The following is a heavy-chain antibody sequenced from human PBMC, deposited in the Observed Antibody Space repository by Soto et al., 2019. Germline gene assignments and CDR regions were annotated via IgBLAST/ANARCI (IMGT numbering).Heavy chain of an antibody. D-gene: IGHD3-16*01. Sequence: QVQLQQWGTGRLKPSETLSLTCAVYGGSFSGYYWSWIRQPPGKGLERIGEINHSGSTNYNPSLKSRATISVDTSKNQISLMLSSVTAADTAVYYCARVWGGICDYWGQGTLVNVSS. CDR2: INHSGST. CDR1: GGSFSGYY. J-gene: IGHJ4*02. V-gene: IGHV4-34*01. CDR3: ARVWGGICDY.